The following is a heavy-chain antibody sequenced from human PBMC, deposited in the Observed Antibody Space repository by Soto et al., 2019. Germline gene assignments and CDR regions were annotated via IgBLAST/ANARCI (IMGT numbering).Heavy chain of an antibody. J-gene: IGHJ4*02. V-gene: IGHV3-30*18. CDR3: AKGGRVSSSWYFDY. CDR1: GFTFSSYG. CDR2: ISYDGSNK. D-gene: IGHD6-13*01. Sequence: GGSLRLSCAASGFTFSSYGMHWVRQAPGKGLEWVAVISYDGSNKFYAGSLKGRFTISRDNSKNTLYLQMNSLRAEDTAVYYCAKGGRVSSSWYFDYWGQGTLVTVSS.